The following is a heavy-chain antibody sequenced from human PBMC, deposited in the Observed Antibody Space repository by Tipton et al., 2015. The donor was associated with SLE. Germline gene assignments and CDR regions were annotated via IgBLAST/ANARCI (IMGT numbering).Heavy chain of an antibody. J-gene: IGHJ4*02. D-gene: IGHD3-22*01. CDR2: ISHTESEKT. V-gene: IGHV4-38-2*01. Sequence: TLSLTCVVSGYSISSGYYWGWIRQPPGKGLEWIGSISHTESEKTYYNPSLKSRVTMSVDTSNNQFSLKLISVTAADTAVYYCARHDYDDNGYYMHYFDYWGQGTLVTVSS. CDR1: GYSISSGYY. CDR3: ARHDYDDNGYYMHYFDY.